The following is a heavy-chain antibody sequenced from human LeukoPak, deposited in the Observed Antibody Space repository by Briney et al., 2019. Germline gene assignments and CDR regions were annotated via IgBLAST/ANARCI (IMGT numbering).Heavy chain of an antibody. CDR1: GGTFGSFA. CDR2: IIPIFATT. J-gene: IGHJ5*02. V-gene: IGHV1-69*05. Sequence: SVKVSCKTSGGTFGSFAFAWVRQAPGHGLEWMGGIIPIFATTNYAQKLQGRVTMTTDTSTSTAYMELRSLRSDDTAVYYCASVVRRDPWFDPWGQGTLVTVSS. D-gene: IGHD3-10*01. CDR3: ASVVRRDPWFDP.